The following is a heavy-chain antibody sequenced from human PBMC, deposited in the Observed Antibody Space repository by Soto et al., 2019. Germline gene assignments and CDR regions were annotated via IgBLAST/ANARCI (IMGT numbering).Heavy chain of an antibody. CDR3: ASPRWDCGGVDCYCSLDY. CDR2: IKQDGSVK. Sequence: GGSLRLSCAASGFTFSTYWMSWVRQAPGKGLEWVANIKQDGSVKYYVDSVKGRFTISRDNAKNSLYLQMNSLREEDTAVYYCASPRWDCGGVDCYCSLDYWGQGTLVTVSS. D-gene: IGHD2-21*02. J-gene: IGHJ4*02. V-gene: IGHV3-7*01. CDR1: GFTFSTYW.